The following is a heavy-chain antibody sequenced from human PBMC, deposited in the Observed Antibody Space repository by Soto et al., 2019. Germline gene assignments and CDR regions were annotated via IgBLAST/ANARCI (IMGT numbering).Heavy chain of an antibody. V-gene: IGHV3-23*01. Sequence: EVQLLESGGGLVQPGRSLRLSCAASGFTFSSYAMNWVRQAPGKGLEWVSAMSGTGGSTYYADSVKGRFTISRDNSKNTLYLQMNSLSFEDTAVFYCAKAGCSSGWSPSYFDYWGQGTLVTVSS. CDR1: GFTFSSYA. D-gene: IGHD6-19*01. CDR2: MSGTGGST. J-gene: IGHJ4*02. CDR3: AKAGCSSGWSPSYFDY.